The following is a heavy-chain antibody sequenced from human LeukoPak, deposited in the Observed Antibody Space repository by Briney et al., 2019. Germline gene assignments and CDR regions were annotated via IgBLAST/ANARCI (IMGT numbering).Heavy chain of an antibody. CDR1: GYTFTDYY. Sequence: ASVKVSCRASGYTFTDYYMHWVRQAPGQGLEWMGRINPNSDYTEYAQKFQGRVTMTRDTSISTAYIDLSSLRSDDTAVYYCARVSYGNYATHFDYWGQGTLVTVSS. CDR3: ARVSYGNYATHFDY. V-gene: IGHV1-2*06. CDR2: INPNSDYT. D-gene: IGHD4-11*01. J-gene: IGHJ4*02.